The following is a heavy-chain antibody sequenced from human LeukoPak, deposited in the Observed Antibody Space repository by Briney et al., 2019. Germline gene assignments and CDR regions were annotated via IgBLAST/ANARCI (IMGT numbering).Heavy chain of an antibody. Sequence: PSQTLSLTCTVSGGSISSGGYYWSWIRQHPGKGLEWIGYIYYSGSTYYNPSLKSRVTISVDTSKNQFSLKLSSVTAADTAVYYCARDSRFGGGPIYSYYYGMDVWGQGTTVTASS. J-gene: IGHJ6*02. D-gene: IGHD3-10*01. CDR3: ARDSRFGGGPIYSYYYGMDV. V-gene: IGHV4-31*03. CDR2: IYYSGST. CDR1: GGSISSGGYY.